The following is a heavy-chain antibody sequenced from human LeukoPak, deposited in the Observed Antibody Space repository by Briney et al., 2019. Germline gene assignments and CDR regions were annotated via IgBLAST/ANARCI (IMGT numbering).Heavy chain of an antibody. D-gene: IGHD3-16*02. Sequence: ASVKVSCKASGYTFTSNGISWVRQAPGQWLEWMGWIITYNGNTNYAQKLQGRVTMTTDTSTSTAYMELRSLRSDDTTVYYCARCITFGGVIAPGADYWGQGTLVTVSP. CDR3: ARCITFGGVIAPGADY. J-gene: IGHJ4*02. CDR2: IITYNGNT. CDR1: GYTFTSNG. V-gene: IGHV1-18*01.